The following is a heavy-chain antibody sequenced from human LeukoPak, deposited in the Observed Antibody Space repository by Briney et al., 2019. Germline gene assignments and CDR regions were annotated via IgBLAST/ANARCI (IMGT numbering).Heavy chain of an antibody. J-gene: IGHJ4*02. V-gene: IGHV3-7*01. CDR2: IKQDGSEK. D-gene: IGHD5-12*01. CDR1: GFTFSSYW. Sequence: GGSLRLSCAASGFTFSSYWMSWVRQAPGKGLEWVANIKQDGSEKYYVDSVKGRFTISRDNAKNSLYLQMNSLRAEDTAVYYCARERGYSGYDCLDYWGQGTLVTVSS. CDR3: ARERGYSGYDCLDY.